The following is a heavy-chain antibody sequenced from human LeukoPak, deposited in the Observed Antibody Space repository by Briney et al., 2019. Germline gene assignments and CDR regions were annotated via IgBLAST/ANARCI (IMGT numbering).Heavy chain of an antibody. Sequence: PGGSLRLSCAASGSTFSSYWMSWVRQAPGKGLEWVANIKQDGSEKYYVDSVKGRFTISRDNAKNSLYLQMNSLRAEDTAVYYCARGRFWSGYLYYFDYWGQGTLVTVSS. CDR2: IKQDGSEK. CDR3: ARGRFWSGYLYYFDY. D-gene: IGHD3-3*01. CDR1: GSTFSSYW. J-gene: IGHJ4*02. V-gene: IGHV3-7*01.